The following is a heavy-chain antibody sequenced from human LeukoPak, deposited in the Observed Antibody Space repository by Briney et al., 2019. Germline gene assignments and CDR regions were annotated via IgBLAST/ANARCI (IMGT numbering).Heavy chain of an antibody. CDR1: GGSISGHY. J-gene: IGHJ4*02. CDR3: ARERGDYLDF. Sequence: KPSETLSLTCTVSGGSISGHYWTWIRQPPGKGLEWIGYIYYSGSTNYNPSLKSRVTISVDTSKNQFSLKVRSVTAADTAVYYCARERGDYLDFWGQGTLVTVSS. CDR2: IYYSGST. V-gene: IGHV4-59*11.